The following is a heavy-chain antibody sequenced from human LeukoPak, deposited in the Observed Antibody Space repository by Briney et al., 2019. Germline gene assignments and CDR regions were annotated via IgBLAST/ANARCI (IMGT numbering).Heavy chain of an antibody. J-gene: IGHJ4*02. V-gene: IGHV4-31*03. Sequence: SQTLSLTCTVSGGSISSGGYYWSWIRQHPGKGLEWIGYIYYSGSTYYNPSLKSRVTISVDTSKNQFSLKLSSVTAADTAVYYRARVLGGTVNFDYWGQGTLVTVSS. CDR2: IYYSGST. CDR3: ARVLGGTVNFDY. CDR1: GGSISSGGYY. D-gene: IGHD2-15*01.